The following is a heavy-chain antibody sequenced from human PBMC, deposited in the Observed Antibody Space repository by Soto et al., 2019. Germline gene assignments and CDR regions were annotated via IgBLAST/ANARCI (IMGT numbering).Heavy chain of an antibody. D-gene: IGHD2-15*01. V-gene: IGHV1-18*01. CDR3: ARCYCSVGSCYTCWHFDL. CDR1: GYSFNDYG. Sequence: QVPLAQSGAEVKKPGASVRVSCKASGYSFNDYGMSWVRQAPGQGLEWMGWIGPYEGVTNHAQTFQGRVTMTVDTSTTTADMELRSLRSDDTAIYYCARCYCSVGSCYTCWHFDLWGPGTLVTVTA. CDR2: IGPYEGVT. J-gene: IGHJ2*01.